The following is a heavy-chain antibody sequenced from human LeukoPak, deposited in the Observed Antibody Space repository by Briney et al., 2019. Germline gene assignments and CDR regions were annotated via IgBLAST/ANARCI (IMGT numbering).Heavy chain of an antibody. J-gene: IGHJ3*02. Sequence: GESLKISCKGSGYSFTRYWIGWVRQLPGKGLEWMGIIYPGDSDTRYSPSFQGQVTISADKSISTAYLQWSSLKASDTAMYYCARLRSAYGDYGDAFDIWGQGTMVTVSS. V-gene: IGHV5-51*01. CDR2: IYPGDSDT. CDR1: GYSFTRYW. CDR3: ARLRSAYGDYGDAFDI. D-gene: IGHD4-17*01.